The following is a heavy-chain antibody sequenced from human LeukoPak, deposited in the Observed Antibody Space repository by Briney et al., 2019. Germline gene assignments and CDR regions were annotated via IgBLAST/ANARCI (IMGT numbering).Heavy chain of an antibody. CDR3: AKSSSYYSSGWYGGLDYFDY. V-gene: IGHV3-23*01. J-gene: IGHJ4*02. CDR2: KSGNGVST. D-gene: IGHD6-19*01. CDR1: EVTFSRNG. Sequence: GGTLRLSCAASEVTFSRNGMTWGRQAPREGLEEGSKKSGNGVSTYYADSVKGRFTISRDNSKNTLYLQMNSLRAEDTAVYYCAKSSSYYSSGWYGGLDYFDYWGQGTLVTVSS.